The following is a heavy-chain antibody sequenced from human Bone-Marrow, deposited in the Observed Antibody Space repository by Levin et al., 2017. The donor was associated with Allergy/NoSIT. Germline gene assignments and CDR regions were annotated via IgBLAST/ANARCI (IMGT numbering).Heavy chain of an antibody. CDR2: LYVSDSDI. CDR1: GYSFSSFW. CDR3: ARPYCSGGSCYGSRGYYFDY. Sequence: GESLKISCETSGYSFSSFWIGWVRQLPGKGLEWMGMLYVSDSDIIYNPSFEGQVTISADKSISTAYLQWSSLKASDTAMYYCARPYCSGGSCYGSRGYYFDYWGQGTQVTVSS. V-gene: IGHV5-51*01. J-gene: IGHJ4*02. D-gene: IGHD2-15*01.